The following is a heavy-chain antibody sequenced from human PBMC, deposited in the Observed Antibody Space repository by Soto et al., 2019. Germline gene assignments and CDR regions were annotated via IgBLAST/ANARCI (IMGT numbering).Heavy chain of an antibody. CDR3: ARAHSSSWDY. D-gene: IGHD6-13*01. CDR1: GGSISSGDYY. CDR2: IYYSGST. J-gene: IGHJ4*02. V-gene: IGHV4-30-4*01. Sequence: SETLSLTCSVSGGSISSGDYYWSWIRQPPGKGLEWIGYIYYSGSTYYNPSLKSRVTISVDTSKNQFSLKLSSVTAADTAVYYCARAHSSSWDYWGQGTLVPVSS.